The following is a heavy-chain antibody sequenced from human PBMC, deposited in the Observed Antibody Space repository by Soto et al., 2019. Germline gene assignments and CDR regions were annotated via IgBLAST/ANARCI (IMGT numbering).Heavy chain of an antibody. CDR3: ARPLALAGGFQKSKRGYYYYMDV. CDR1: GYTFTSYD. V-gene: IGHV1-8*01. J-gene: IGHJ6*03. Sequence: ASVKVSCKASGYTFTSYDINWVRQATGQGLEWMGWMNPNSGNTGYAQKFQGRVTMTRNTSISTAYMELSSLRSEDTAVYYCARPLALAGGFQKSKRGYYYYMDVWGKGTTVTVSS. D-gene: IGHD6-19*01. CDR2: MNPNSGNT.